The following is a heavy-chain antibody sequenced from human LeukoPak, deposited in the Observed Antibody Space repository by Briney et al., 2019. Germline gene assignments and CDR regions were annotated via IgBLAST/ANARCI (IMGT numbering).Heavy chain of an antibody. J-gene: IGHJ4*02. CDR2: ISWDGGST. V-gene: IGHV3-43D*03. CDR1: GFTFDDYA. Sequence: GGSLRLSCAASGFTFDDYAMHWVRQAPGKGLEWVSLISWDGGSTYYADSVKGRFTISRDNSKNSLYLQMNSLRAEDTALYYCARDGGQEGAYFDYWGQGTLVAVSS. CDR3: ARDGGQEGAYFDY. D-gene: IGHD4-23*01.